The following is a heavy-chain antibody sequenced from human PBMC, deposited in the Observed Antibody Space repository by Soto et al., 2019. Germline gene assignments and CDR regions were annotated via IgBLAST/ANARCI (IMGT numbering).Heavy chain of an antibody. Sequence: EVQLVESGGGLVRPGRSLRLSCVASGFTFTDSAMHWVRQTPRKGLEWVAGISWNGGRIAYADSVKGRFTISRDNAKNSLFLQMNSLRTEDTALYYCVKDIVQLLLHPGFDYWGQGTLVSVSS. V-gene: IGHV3-9*01. J-gene: IGHJ4*02. CDR1: GFTFTDSA. CDR3: VKDIVQLLLHPGFDY. D-gene: IGHD2-2*02. CDR2: ISWNGGRI.